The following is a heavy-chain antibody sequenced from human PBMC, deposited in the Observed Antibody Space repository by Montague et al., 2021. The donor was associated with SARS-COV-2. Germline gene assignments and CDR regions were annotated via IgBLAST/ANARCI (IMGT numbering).Heavy chain of an antibody. CDR2: XDWXDDK. D-gene: IGHD6-19*01. CDR1: GFSLSTSGMC. Sequence: PALVKPTQTLTLTCTFSGFSLSTSGMCVSWIRQPPGEALEWLARXDWXDDKYYSTSLKTRLTISKDTSKNPVVLTMANMDPVDTATYYCARMTVAGIPFDYWGQGTLITASS. V-gene: IGHV2-70*11. CDR3: ARMTVAGIPFDY. J-gene: IGHJ4*02.